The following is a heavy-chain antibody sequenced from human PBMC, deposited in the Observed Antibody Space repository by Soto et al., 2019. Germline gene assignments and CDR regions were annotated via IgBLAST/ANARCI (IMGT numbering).Heavy chain of an antibody. D-gene: IGHD6-13*01. CDR3: ARYNSIPVAGTWCFDP. CDR1: GYTFTSHY. J-gene: IGHJ5*02. V-gene: IGHV1-46*01. CDR2: INPSGGNT. Sequence: ASVKGSCKASGYTFTSHYIHWVRQAPGQGLEWMGTINPSGGNTGSAQKFRGRLTMTRDTSTSTVYMELSSLRSEDTAVYYCARYNSIPVAGTWCFDPWGQGTLVTVSS.